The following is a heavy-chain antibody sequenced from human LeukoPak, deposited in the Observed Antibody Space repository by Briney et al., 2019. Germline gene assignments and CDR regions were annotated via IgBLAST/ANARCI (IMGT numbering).Heavy chain of an antibody. CDR3: ARGWVSGTYSSFDY. Sequence: NSGGSLRLSCAASGFTFSNYDMNWIRQPAGKGLEWIGRIYTSGSTNYNPSLKSRVTMSGDTSKNQFSLKLSSVTAADTAVYYCARGWVSGTYSSFDYWGQGTLVTVSS. CDR1: GFTFSNYD. J-gene: IGHJ4*02. CDR2: IYTSGST. V-gene: IGHV4-4*07. D-gene: IGHD1-26*01.